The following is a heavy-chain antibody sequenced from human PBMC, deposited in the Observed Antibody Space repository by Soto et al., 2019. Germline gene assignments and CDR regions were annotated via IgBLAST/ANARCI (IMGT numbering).Heavy chain of an antibody. V-gene: IGHV3-9*01. Sequence: SLRLSCAASGFPFDDYAIHWVRQAPGEGLEWVSGISWNSANIGYADSLNGRFTISRDNAKKSLYLQMDSLRAEDTGVYYCTRDPGAYSSTWSFYFDSWGQGTLVTVSS. CDR1: GFPFDDYA. CDR2: ISWNSANI. J-gene: IGHJ4*02. CDR3: TRDPGAYSSTWSFYFDS. D-gene: IGHD6-13*01.